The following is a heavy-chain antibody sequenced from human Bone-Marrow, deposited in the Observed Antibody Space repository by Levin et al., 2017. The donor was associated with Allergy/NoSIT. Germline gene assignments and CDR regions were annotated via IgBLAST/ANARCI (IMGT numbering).Heavy chain of an antibody. D-gene: IGHD6-13*01. V-gene: IGHV4-31*03. J-gene: IGHJ4*02. CDR3: ARERIADDGDSQTDY. CDR1: GVSIKNSGYH. CDR2: IHYSGTT. Sequence: SQTLSLTCTVSGVSIKNSGYHWSWIRQYPGKGLEWIGYIHYSGTTHYNASLKSRLTISLDTSKNQFSLQLRSVTAADTAVYYCARERIADDGDSQTDYWGQGTLVTVSS.